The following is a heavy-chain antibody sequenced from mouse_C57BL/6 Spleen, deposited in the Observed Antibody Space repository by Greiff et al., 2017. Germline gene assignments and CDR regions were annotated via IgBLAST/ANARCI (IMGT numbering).Heavy chain of an antibody. CDR2: IYPGSGNT. J-gene: IGHJ2*01. Sequence: QVQLQQSGAELVRPGASVKLSCKASGYTFTDYYINWVKQRPGQGLEWIARIYPGSGNTYYNEKFKGKATLTAEKSSSTAYMQLSSLTSEDSAVYFCAREYDYDGSPFDYWGQGTTLTVSS. CDR1: GYTFTDYY. D-gene: IGHD2-4*01. CDR3: AREYDYDGSPFDY. V-gene: IGHV1-76*01.